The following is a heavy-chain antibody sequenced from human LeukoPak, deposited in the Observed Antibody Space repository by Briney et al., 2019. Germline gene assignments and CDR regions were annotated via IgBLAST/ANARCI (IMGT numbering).Heavy chain of an antibody. D-gene: IGHD6-6*01. V-gene: IGHV3-30*18. CDR2: ISYDGSNK. Sequence: PGGSLRLSCAASGFTFSSYGMHWVRQAPGKGLEWVALISYDGSNKYYADSVKGRFTISRDNAKNSLDLQMNSLRAEDTAVYYCAKSPYSSSSFDYWGQGTLVTVSS. CDR1: GFTFSSYG. J-gene: IGHJ4*02. CDR3: AKSPYSSSSFDY.